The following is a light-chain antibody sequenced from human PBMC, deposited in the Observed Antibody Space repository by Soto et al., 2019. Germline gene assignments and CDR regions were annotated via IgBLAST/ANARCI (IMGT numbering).Light chain of an antibody. J-gene: IGLJ2*01. CDR3: SSYTATNTLVL. V-gene: IGLV2-14*03. Sequence: QSALTQPASVSGSPRQSITISCTGSISDIANYDYVSWYQQHPGKAPKLMLYDVTHRPSGVSSRFSGSKSGNTASLTISGLQAEDEADYYCSSYTATNTLVLFGGGTKLTVL. CDR1: ISDIANYDY. CDR2: DVT.